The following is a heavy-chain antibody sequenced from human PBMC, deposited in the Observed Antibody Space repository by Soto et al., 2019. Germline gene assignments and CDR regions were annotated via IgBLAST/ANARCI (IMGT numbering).Heavy chain of an antibody. CDR2: VNNDGTDT. CDR3: ARGGLQHALDV. Sequence: EVQLVESGGGLVQPGGSLRLSCAASGCTFSNNWMYWVRQAPGKGLVWVSRVNNDGTDTTHADSVKGRFTISRDNAENTLYLQMNSLRAEDTAVYYCARGGLQHALDVWGHGSTVTVFS. D-gene: IGHD6-13*01. V-gene: IGHV3-74*03. J-gene: IGHJ6*02. CDR1: GCTFSNNW.